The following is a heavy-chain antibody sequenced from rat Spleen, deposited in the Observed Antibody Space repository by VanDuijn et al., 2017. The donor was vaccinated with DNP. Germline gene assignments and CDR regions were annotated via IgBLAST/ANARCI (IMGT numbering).Heavy chain of an antibody. Sequence: EVQLVESGGGLVQPGRSLKLSCAASGYTVSDYNLAWVRQAPKKGLEWVTTISFDGTETYYQDSVKGRFTISREDAKSTLYLQMDSLRAEDTATYHCARLYNSGYYFDYWGQGVMVTVSS. D-gene: IGHD4-3*01. CDR2: ISFDGTET. V-gene: IGHV5-7*01. J-gene: IGHJ2*01. CDR3: ARLYNSGYYFDY. CDR1: GYTVSDYN.